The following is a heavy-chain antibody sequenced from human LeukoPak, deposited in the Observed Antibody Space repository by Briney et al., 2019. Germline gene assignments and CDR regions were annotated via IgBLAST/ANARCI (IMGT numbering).Heavy chain of an antibody. CDR3: ARESPYGGNYAFDM. J-gene: IGHJ3*02. Sequence: PGRSLRLSCAASGFTFDDYAMHWVRQAPGKGLEWVSGISWNSGSIGYADSVKGRFTISRDNAKNSLYLQMNSLRAEDTAVYYCARESPYGGNYAFDMWGQGTRVTVSS. V-gene: IGHV3-9*01. CDR2: ISWNSGSI. CDR1: GFTFDDYA. D-gene: IGHD4-23*01.